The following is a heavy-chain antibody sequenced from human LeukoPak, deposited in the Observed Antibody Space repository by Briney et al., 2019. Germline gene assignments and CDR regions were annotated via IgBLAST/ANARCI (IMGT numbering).Heavy chain of an antibody. Sequence: GGSLRLSCAASGFTFSSFSMNWVRQAPAKGREWVSSIRRNGSYIYYADSLKGRFTIVRDNAKNSLHLQMNSLRAEDTVVYYCARGYFQVYYMDVWGKGTTVTVSS. V-gene: IGHV3-21*01. CDR1: GFTFSSFS. J-gene: IGHJ6*03. D-gene: IGHD3-10*01. CDR3: ARGYFQVYYMDV. CDR2: IRRNGSYI.